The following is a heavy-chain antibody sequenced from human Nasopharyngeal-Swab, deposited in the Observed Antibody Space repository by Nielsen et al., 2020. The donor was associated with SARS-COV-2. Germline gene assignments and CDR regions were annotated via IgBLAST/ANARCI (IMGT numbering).Heavy chain of an antibody. Sequence: SLKISCAATGFTFDDYAMHWVRQGPGKGLEWVSSITWNSDRVYADSVKGRFTISRDNAKNSLYLQMNSLRAEDTAVYYCARGGYSYGSFDYWGQGTLVTVSS. J-gene: IGHJ4*02. CDR2: ITWNSDR. V-gene: IGHV3-9*01. D-gene: IGHD5-18*01. CDR1: GFTFDDYA. CDR3: ARGGYSYGSFDY.